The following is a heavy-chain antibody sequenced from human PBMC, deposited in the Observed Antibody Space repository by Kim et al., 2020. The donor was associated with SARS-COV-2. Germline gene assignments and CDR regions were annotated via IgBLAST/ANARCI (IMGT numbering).Heavy chain of an antibody. CDR1: GYSLNELS. CDR3: AKLWFGESPVYYYGMDV. V-gene: IGHV1-24*01. Sequence: ASVKVSCKVSGYSLNELSIHWVRQAPGQGLEWMGGFDPEDGATIYAQKFQGRVTLTEDTSTDTAYMELSRLSSEDTAIYFCAKLWFGESPVYYYGMDVRGQGTTVTVSS. J-gene: IGHJ6*02. D-gene: IGHD3-10*01. CDR2: FDPEDGAT.